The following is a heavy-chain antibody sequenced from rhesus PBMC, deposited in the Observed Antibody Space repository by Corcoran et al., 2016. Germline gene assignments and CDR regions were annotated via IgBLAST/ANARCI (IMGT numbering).Heavy chain of an antibody. D-gene: IGHD2-21*01. CDR3: ARDVCTGSGCYSYGLDS. Sequence: QVQLQESGPGVVKPSETLSLTCAVSGGSISDSYRWIWIRPPPVKGLAWIGYISGRSGSTYYNPSLKIRVTISTDTSKNQFSLKRSSVTAADTAVYYCARDVCTGSGCYSYGLDSWGQGVVVTVSS. V-gene: IGHV4-65*01. CDR2: ISGRSGST. CDR1: GGSISDSYR. J-gene: IGHJ6*01.